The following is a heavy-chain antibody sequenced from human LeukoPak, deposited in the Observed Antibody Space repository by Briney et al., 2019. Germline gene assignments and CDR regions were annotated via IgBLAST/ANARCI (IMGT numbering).Heavy chain of an antibody. D-gene: IGHD3-3*01. CDR2: IYYNGVA. J-gene: IGHJ5*02. CDR1: GASISSGGYF. V-gene: IGHV4-31*03. CDR3: ARDRRVTIFGIITHRWFDP. Sequence: TSETLSLTCTVSGASISSGGYFWSWIRQRPGQGLEWIAYIYYNGVASYNSSLKSRVTISVDTSKNQFSLKLSSVTAADTAVYYCARDRRVTIFGIITHRWFDPWGQGTLVTVSS.